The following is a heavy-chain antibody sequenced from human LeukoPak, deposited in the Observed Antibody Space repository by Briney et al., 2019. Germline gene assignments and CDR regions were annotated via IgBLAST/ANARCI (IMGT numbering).Heavy chain of an antibody. CDR3: ARADSSGWYGGY. Sequence: ASVKVSCKASGYTFTGYYMHWVRQAPGQGLEWMGWINPNSGGTNYAQKFQGRVTMTRDTSISTAYMELTSLISDDTAVYYCARADSSGWYGGYWGQGTLVTVSS. J-gene: IGHJ4*02. CDR1: GYTFTGYY. V-gene: IGHV1-2*02. CDR2: INPNSGGT. D-gene: IGHD6-13*01.